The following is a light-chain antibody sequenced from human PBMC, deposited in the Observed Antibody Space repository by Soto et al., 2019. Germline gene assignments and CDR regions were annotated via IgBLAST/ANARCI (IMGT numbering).Light chain of an antibody. J-gene: IGKJ2*01. V-gene: IGKV3-20*01. Sequence: EIVLTQSSGTLSLSPGERATLSCRASESIRRSYLAWYQQKPGQAPRLLIYEASSRATGTPDRFSGSGSGTDFTLTISRLEPEYFAAYYCQQYGTTPYTFGQGTNLDLK. CDR3: QQYGTTPYT. CDR1: ESIRRSY. CDR2: EAS.